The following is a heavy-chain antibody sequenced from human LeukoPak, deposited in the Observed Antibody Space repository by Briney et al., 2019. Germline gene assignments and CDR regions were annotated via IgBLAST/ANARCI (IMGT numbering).Heavy chain of an antibody. J-gene: IGHJ3*02. D-gene: IGHD3-22*01. CDR1: GGSFSNYF. V-gene: IGHV4-4*07. Sequence: SETLSLTCSVSGGSFSNYFWSWVRQPAGKGLEWIGRIYPSGNTNYNPSLKSRVTLSVDTSKTQFSLKLSSVTAADTAVFYCASLTTADAFDIWGQGTMVTVSS. CDR3: ASLTTADAFDI. CDR2: IYPSGNT.